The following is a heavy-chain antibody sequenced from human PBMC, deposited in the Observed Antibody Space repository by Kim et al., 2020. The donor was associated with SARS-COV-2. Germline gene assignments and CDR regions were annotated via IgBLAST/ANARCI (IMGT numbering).Heavy chain of an antibody. D-gene: IGHD6-19*01. CDR1: GFTFSSYG. Sequence: GGSLRLSCAASGFTFSSYGMHWVRQAPGKGLEWVAVISYDGSNKYYADSVKGRFTISRDNSKNTLYLQMNSLRAEDTAVYYCAKEVAGTDYYYYYGMDVWGQGTTVTVAS. CDR2: ISYDGSNK. J-gene: IGHJ6*02. CDR3: AKEVAGTDYYYYYGMDV. V-gene: IGHV3-30*18.